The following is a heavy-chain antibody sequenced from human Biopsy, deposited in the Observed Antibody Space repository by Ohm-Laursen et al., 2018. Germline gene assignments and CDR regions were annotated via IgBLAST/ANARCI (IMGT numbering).Heavy chain of an antibody. Sequence: SLRLSCTASGFTYNRYWMHWVRHAPGKGLVWVSRINIDGSGTKYADSVKGRFTVSRDNAKNTLYLQMNSLTAEDTAIYYCAKGRVGNSGSLDIWGHGTMVTVSS. CDR3: AKGRVGNSGSLDI. D-gene: IGHD1-1*01. CDR2: INIDGSGT. CDR1: GFTYNRYW. V-gene: IGHV3-74*03. J-gene: IGHJ3*02.